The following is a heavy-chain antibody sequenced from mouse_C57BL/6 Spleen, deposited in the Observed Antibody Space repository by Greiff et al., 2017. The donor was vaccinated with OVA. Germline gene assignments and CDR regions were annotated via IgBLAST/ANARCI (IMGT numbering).Heavy chain of an antibody. J-gene: IGHJ4*01. V-gene: IGHV6-6*01. CDR1: GFTFSDAW. Sequence: DVHLVESGGGLVQPGGSMKLSCAASGFTFSDAWMDWVRQSPEKGLEWVAEIRNKANNHATYYAESVKGRFTISRDDSKSSVYLQMNSLRAEDTGIYYCTPSSVSSTMVTTREDYYYAMDYWGQGTSVTVSS. CDR2: IRNKANNHAT. CDR3: TPSSVSSTMVTTREDYYYAMDY. D-gene: IGHD2-2*01.